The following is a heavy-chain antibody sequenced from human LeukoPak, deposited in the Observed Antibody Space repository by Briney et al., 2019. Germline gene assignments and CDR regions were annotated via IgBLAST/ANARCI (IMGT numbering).Heavy chain of an antibody. D-gene: IGHD2-2*01. CDR2: ISGSGGSI. CDR3: ARHGEVVVVPAAIRFDP. Sequence: PGGSLRLSCAASGFTFSDYYMSWIRQAPGKGLEWLSYISGSGGSICYADSVKGRFTISRDNAKNSLYLQMSSLRAEDTAVYYCARHGEVVVVPAAIRFDPWGQGTLVTVSS. CDR1: GFTFSDYY. J-gene: IGHJ5*02. V-gene: IGHV3-11*01.